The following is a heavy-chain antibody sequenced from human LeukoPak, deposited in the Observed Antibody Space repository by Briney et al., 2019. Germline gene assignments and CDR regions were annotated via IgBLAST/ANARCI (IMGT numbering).Heavy chain of an antibody. CDR3: AGDAGYYYDVYYFDY. J-gene: IGHJ4*02. D-gene: IGHD3-22*01. CDR1: GFTFSSCT. V-gene: IGHV3-21*01. Sequence: GGSLRLSCAASGFTFSSCTMNWVRQAPGKGLEWVSSISRSGSYIYYADSVKGRFTISRDNAKNSLYLQMNSLRAEDTAVYYCAGDAGYYYDVYYFDYWGQGTQVTVSS. CDR2: ISRSGSYI.